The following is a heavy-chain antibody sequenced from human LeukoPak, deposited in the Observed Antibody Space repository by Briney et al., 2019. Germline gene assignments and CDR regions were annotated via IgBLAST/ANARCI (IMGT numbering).Heavy chain of an antibody. CDR1: GFTFSSYG. CDR3: ARDLRGYSYGYDVGY. D-gene: IGHD5-18*01. CDR2: IWYDGSNK. V-gene: IGHV3-33*01. Sequence: GGSLRLSCAASGFTFSSYGMHWVRQAPGKGLEWAAVIWYDGSNKYYAGSVKGRFTISRDNSKNTLYLQMNSLRAEDTAVYYCARDLRGYSYGYDVGYWGQGTLVTVSS. J-gene: IGHJ4*02.